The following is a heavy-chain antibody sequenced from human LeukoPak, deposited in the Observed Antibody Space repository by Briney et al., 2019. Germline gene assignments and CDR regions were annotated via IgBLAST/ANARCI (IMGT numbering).Heavy chain of an antibody. CDR3: AREVRTYYDRSGYYP. CDR1: GGTFSSYA. CDR2: IIPIFGTA. D-gene: IGHD3-22*01. Sequence: SVKVSCKASGGTFSSYAISWVRQAPGQGLEWMGRIIPIFGTANYAQKFQGRVTITTDESTSTAYMELSSLRSEDTAVYYCAREVRTYYDRSGYYPWGQGTLVTVSS. J-gene: IGHJ5*02. V-gene: IGHV1-69*05.